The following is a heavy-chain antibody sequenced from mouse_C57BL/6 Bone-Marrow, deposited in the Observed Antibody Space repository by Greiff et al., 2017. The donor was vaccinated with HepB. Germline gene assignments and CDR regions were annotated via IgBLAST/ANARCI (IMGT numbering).Heavy chain of an antibody. CDR1: GFTFSDYG. D-gene: IGHD4-1*01. CDR2: ISSGNSTI. J-gene: IGHJ2*01. V-gene: IGHV5-17*01. CDR3: ARTRTKAGTSYFDY. Sequence: EVQGVESGGGLVKPGGSLKLSCAASGFTFSDYGMHWVRQAPEKGLEWVAYISSGNSTIYYADTVKGRFTISRDNAKNTLFLQMTSLRSEDTAMYYCARTRTKAGTSYFDYWGQGTTLTVSS.